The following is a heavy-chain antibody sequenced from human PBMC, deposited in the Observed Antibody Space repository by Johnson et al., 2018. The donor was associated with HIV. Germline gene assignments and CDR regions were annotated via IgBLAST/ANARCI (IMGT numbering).Heavy chain of an antibody. D-gene: IGHD2-15*01. J-gene: IGHJ3*02. V-gene: IGHV3-11*04. CDR1: GFTFSDYY. CDR2: IRGSGNSI. CDR3: AKEGRGGAFDI. Sequence: QVQPVESGGGLVKPGASLSLSCTASGFTFSDYYMSWIRQAPGPGLAWVSYIRGSGNSIYYADSVKGRFTISRDNAKNSLYLQMNSLRAEDTAVYYCAKEGRGGAFDIWGQGTMVTVSS.